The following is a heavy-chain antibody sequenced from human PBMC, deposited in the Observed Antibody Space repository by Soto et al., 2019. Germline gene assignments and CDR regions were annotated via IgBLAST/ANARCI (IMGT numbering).Heavy chain of an antibody. CDR1: GGSVSSGSYY. Sequence: SETLSLTCTVSGGSVSSGSYYWSWIRQPPGKGLEWIGYIYYSGSTNYNPSLKSRVTISVDTSKNQFSLKLSSVTAADTAVYYCASRYCSGGSCPFDYWGQGTLVTVSS. D-gene: IGHD2-15*01. CDR2: IYYSGST. V-gene: IGHV4-61*01. J-gene: IGHJ4*02. CDR3: ASRYCSGGSCPFDY.